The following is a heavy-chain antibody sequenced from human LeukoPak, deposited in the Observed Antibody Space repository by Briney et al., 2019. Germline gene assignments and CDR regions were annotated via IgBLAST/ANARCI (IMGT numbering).Heavy chain of an antibody. J-gene: IGHJ3*02. D-gene: IGHD3-16*01. V-gene: IGHV4-59*08. Sequence: PSETLSLTFTVSGGSISSYYWSWIRQPPGKGLEWIGYIYYSGSTNYNPSLKSRVTISVDTSKNQFSLKLSSVTAADTAVYYCVRPLSTWSRDAFDIWGQGTMVTVSS. CDR1: GGSISSYY. CDR3: VRPLSTWSRDAFDI. CDR2: IYYSGST.